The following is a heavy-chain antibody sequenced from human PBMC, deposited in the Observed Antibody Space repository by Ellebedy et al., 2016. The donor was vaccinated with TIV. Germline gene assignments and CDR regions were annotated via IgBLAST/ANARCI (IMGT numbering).Heavy chain of an antibody. D-gene: IGHD1-14*01. V-gene: IGHV3-66*01. CDR2: IYSGDRK. J-gene: IGHJ4*02. CDR1: GLSVRSNY. Sequence: GESLKTSCAASGLSVRSNYIPWVRQAPGKGLEWVSAIYSGDRKYYADSVKGRFTIYRDISKNTVYLQMNSLRAEDTAFYYCVSYNWGQGTLVTVSS. CDR3: VSYN.